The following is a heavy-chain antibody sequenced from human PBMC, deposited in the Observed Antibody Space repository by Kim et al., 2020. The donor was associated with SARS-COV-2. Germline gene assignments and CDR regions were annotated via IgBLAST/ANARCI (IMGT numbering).Heavy chain of an antibody. V-gene: IGHV4-59*01. Sequence: SETLSLTCTVSGGSISSYYCCWIRQPPRQGLEWIGYIYYCCTTNYYSTLSRRVPISISTYTNQFYLNLTLVTAAAAATSFCSCSGSVSYPLFASWVHCTL. CDR1: GGSISSYY. D-gene: IGHD3-16*02. CDR3: SCSGSVSYPLFAS. J-gene: IGHJ1*01. CDR2: IYYCCTT.